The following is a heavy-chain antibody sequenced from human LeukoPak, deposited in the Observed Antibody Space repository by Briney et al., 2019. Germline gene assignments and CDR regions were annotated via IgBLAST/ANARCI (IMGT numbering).Heavy chain of an antibody. CDR2: IWYDGSNK. CDR1: GFTFSSYG. V-gene: IGHV3-33*01. J-gene: IGHJ4*02. D-gene: IGHD3-22*01. Sequence: PGGSLRLSSAPSGFTFSSYGMHWVRQAPGKGLEWVAVIWYDGSNKYYADSVKGRFTISRDNSKNTLYLQMNSLRAEDTAVYYCVPGGVIDFDYWGQGTLVTVSS. CDR3: VPGGVIDFDY.